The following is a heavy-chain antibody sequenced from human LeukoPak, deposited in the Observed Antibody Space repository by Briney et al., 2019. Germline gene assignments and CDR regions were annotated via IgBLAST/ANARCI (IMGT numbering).Heavy chain of an antibody. CDR3: ARDRGRVPAAIIWFDP. Sequence: SETLSLTCTVSGGSISSYYWSWIRQPAGKGLEWIGRIYTSGSTNYNPSLKSRVTMSVDTSKNQFSLKLSSVTAADTAVYYCARDRGRVPAAIIWFDPWGQGTLVTVSS. J-gene: IGHJ5*02. V-gene: IGHV4-4*07. D-gene: IGHD2-2*01. CDR1: GGSISSYY. CDR2: IYTSGST.